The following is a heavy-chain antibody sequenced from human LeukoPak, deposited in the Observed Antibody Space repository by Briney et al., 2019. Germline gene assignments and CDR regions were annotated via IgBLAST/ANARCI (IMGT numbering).Heavy chain of an antibody. V-gene: IGHV4-59*01. J-gene: IGHJ4*02. Sequence: SETLSLTCTVSGGSISSYYWSWIRQPPGKGLEWIGYIYYSGSTNYNPSLKSRVTISVDTSKNQFSLKLSSVTAADTAVYYCARAYYDFWSGYPYYFDYWGQGTLVTVSS. D-gene: IGHD3-3*01. CDR3: ARAYYDFWSGYPYYFDY. CDR2: IYYSGST. CDR1: GGSISSYY.